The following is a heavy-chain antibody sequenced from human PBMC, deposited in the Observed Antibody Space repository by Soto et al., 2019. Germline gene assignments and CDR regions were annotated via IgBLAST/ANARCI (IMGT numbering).Heavy chain of an antibody. V-gene: IGHV1-58*02. J-gene: IGHJ3*02. D-gene: IGHD1-26*01. Sequence: ASVKVSCKASGFTFTSSAMQWVRQARGQRLEWIGWIVVGSGNTNYAQKFQERVTITRDMSTSTAYMELSSLRSEDTAVYYCAADPLGSYFAFDIWGQGTMVTVSS. CDR3: AADPLGSYFAFDI. CDR1: GFTFTSSA. CDR2: IVVGSGNT.